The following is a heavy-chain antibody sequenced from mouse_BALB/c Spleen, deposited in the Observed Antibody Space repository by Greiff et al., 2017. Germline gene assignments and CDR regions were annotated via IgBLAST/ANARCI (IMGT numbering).Heavy chain of an antibody. D-gene: IGHD2-4*01. J-gene: IGHJ4*01. V-gene: IGHV5-6-5*01. CDR3: ASPHDYDVYYDAIDY. Sequence: EVKLVESGGGLVKPGGSLKLSCAASGFTFSSYAMSWVRQTPEKRLEWVASISSGGSTYYPDSVKGRFTISRDNARNILYLQMSSLRSEDTAMYYCASPHDYDVYYDAIDYWGQGTSVTVSS. CDR2: ISSGGST. CDR1: GFTFSSYA.